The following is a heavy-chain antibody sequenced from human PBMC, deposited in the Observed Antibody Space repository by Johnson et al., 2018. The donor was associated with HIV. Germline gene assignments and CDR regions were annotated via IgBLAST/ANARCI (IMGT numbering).Heavy chain of an antibody. J-gene: IGHJ3*02. D-gene: IGHD3-10*01. CDR2: IKSKTDGGTK. CDR1: GFTFSNAW. CDR3: TTDCITMVQGDAFDI. Sequence: VQLVESGGGLVKPGGSLRLSCAASGFTFSNAWMSWVRQAPGKGLEWVGRIKSKTDGGTKDYAAPVKGRFTISRDDSKNTLYLQMNSLKTEDTAVYYCTTDCITMVQGDAFDIWGQGTMVTVSS. V-gene: IGHV3-15*01.